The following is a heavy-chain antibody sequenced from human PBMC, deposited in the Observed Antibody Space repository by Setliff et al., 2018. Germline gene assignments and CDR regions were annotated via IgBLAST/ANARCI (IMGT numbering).Heavy chain of an antibody. CDR2: IKSKSEDEAR. V-gene: IGHV3-15*01. CDR1: GITFKNAW. Sequence: GGSLRLSCVASGITFKNAWMTWVRQAPGKGLEWVGRIKSKSEDEARNYAAPVKGRITITRDASITTAYMELTSLRSEDTALYYCARGRHRFSIRSNWFDPWGQGTLVTVSS. D-gene: IGHD3-3*02. J-gene: IGHJ5*02. CDR3: ARGRHRFSIRSNWFDP.